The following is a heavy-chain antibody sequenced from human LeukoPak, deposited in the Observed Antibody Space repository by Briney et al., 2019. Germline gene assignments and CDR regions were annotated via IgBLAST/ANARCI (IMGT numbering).Heavy chain of an antibody. CDR1: GFTFSNYA. J-gene: IGHJ6*02. CDR3: AKGGVRGDPRYYYYGMDV. D-gene: IGHD3-10*01. Sequence: GGSLRLSCAGSGFTFSNYAMTWVRQAPGQGLEWVSEISGSGGTTYYADSVKGRFTISRDNSKNTPYLQMNSLRAEDTAVYYCAKGGVRGDPRYYYYGMDVWGQRTTVTVSS. V-gene: IGHV3-23*01. CDR2: ISGSGGTT.